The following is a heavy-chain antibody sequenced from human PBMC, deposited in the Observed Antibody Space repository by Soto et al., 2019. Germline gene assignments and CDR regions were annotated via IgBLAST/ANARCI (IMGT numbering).Heavy chain of an antibody. CDR3: ASFITMVRGVFDYYYGMDV. CDR2: INHSGST. V-gene: IGHV4-34*01. CDR1: GGSFSGYY. J-gene: IGHJ6*02. D-gene: IGHD3-10*01. Sequence: SETLSLTCAVYGGSFSGYYWSWIRQPSGKGLEWIGEINHSGSTNYNPSLKSRVTISVDTSKNQFSLKLSSVTAADTAVYYCASFITMVRGVFDYYYGMDVWGQGTTVTVSS.